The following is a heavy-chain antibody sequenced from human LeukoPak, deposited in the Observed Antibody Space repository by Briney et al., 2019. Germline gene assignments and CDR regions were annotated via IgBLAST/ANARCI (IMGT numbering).Heavy chain of an antibody. V-gene: IGHV4-34*01. CDR1: GGSFSGYY. Sequence: SETLSLTCAVYGGSFSGYYWTWIRQPPGKGLEWIGEINHSGNTNYNPSLKSRVAISVDTSKNQFSLKLSSVIAADTAMYYCARSKDGSGFAAYWGQGTQVTVSS. D-gene: IGHD3-22*01. CDR3: ARSKDGSGFAAY. CDR2: INHSGNT. J-gene: IGHJ4*02.